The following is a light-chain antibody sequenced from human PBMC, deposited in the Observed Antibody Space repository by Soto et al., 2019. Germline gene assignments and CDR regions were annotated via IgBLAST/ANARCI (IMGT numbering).Light chain of an antibody. Sequence: DIQLTQSPSSLSASVGDRVAITCRASQSISTYLNWYQQKPGEAPTLLVYDSSTLQSGVPSRFRGSGSGTDFTFTISRLQPEDIATYYCQQYENLPTFGQGTRLEI. V-gene: IGKV1-33*01. CDR2: DSS. CDR3: QQYENLPT. J-gene: IGKJ5*01. CDR1: QSISTY.